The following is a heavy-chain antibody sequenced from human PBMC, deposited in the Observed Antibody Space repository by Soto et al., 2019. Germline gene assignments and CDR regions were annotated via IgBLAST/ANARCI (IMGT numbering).Heavy chain of an antibody. Sequence: SETLSLTCAVYGRSYSGYYWSWIRQPPGKGLEWIGEINHSGSTNYNPSLKSRVTISVDTSKNQFSLKLSSVTAADTAVYYCARGGQWLVLDYFDYWGQGTLVTVSS. V-gene: IGHV4-34*01. CDR2: INHSGST. D-gene: IGHD6-19*01. CDR1: GRSYSGYY. CDR3: ARGGQWLVLDYFDY. J-gene: IGHJ4*02.